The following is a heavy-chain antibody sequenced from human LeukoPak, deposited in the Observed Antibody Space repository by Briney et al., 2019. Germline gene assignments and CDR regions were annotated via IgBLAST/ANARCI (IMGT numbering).Heavy chain of an antibody. V-gene: IGHV3-33*01. Sequence: GGSLRLSCAASGFTFSSYGMHWVRQAPGKGLEWVAVIWYDGSNKYYADSVKGRFTTSRDNSKNTLYLQMNSLRAEDTAVYYCARDIDSSDYYFDYWGQGTLVTVSS. CDR1: GFTFSSYG. J-gene: IGHJ4*02. D-gene: IGHD3-22*01. CDR2: IWYDGSNK. CDR3: ARDIDSSDYYFDY.